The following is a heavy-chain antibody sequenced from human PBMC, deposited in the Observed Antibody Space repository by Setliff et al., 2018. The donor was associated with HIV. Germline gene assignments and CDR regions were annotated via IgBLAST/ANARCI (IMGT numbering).Heavy chain of an antibody. CDR3: ASKGGSGNYPDSDAFDI. Sequence: GASVKVSCKASGNTFSSHYMHWVRQAPGKGLEWMGLINPTGDITSYAEKFQGRVTMTRDTSTRTVYVELRSLRSEDTAIYYCASKGGSGNYPDSDAFDIWGQGTLVTVSS. V-gene: IGHV1-46*01. J-gene: IGHJ3*02. CDR1: GNTFSSHY. CDR2: INPTGDIT. D-gene: IGHD3-10*01.